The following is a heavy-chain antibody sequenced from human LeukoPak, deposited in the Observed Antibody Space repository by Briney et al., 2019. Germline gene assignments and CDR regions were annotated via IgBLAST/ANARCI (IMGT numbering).Heavy chain of an antibody. CDR3: ASRADSRAAANTGDAFDI. Sequence: ASVKVSCKASGGTFSSYAISWVRQAPGQGLEWMGGIIPIFGTANYAQKFQGRVTITADESTSTAYMELSSLRSEDTAVYYCASRADSRAAANTGDAFDIWGQGTMVTVSS. CDR1: GGTFSSYA. D-gene: IGHD2-2*01. J-gene: IGHJ3*02. CDR2: IIPIFGTA. V-gene: IGHV1-69*13.